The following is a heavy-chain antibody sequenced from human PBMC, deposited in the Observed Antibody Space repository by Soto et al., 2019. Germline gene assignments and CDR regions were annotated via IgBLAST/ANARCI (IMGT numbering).Heavy chain of an antibody. CDR1: GFIFSPYS. CDR2: ISGSGSPI. J-gene: IGHJ4*02. D-gene: IGHD5-18*01. V-gene: IGHV3-48*02. CDR3: ARVRGHSYGYADY. Sequence: EVQLVESGGGLVQPGGSLRLSCEASGFIFSPYSMNWVRQAPGKGLEWVAFISGSGSPIYYADSVKGRFTISRDNAKNSLYLQMNSLRDEDTGVYYCARVRGHSYGYADYWGQGTLVTVSS.